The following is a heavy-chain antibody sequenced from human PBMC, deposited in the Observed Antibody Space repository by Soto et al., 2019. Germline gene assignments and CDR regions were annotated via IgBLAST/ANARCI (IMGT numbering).Heavy chain of an antibody. Sequence: SETLSLTCTVSGGSISSYYWSWIRQPPGKGLEWIGYIYYSGSTNYNPSLKSRVTISVDTSKNQFSLKLSSVTAADTAVYYCAWHDYSNRGGYYYYYVDVWGKGTTVTVSS. V-gene: IGHV4-59*01. CDR2: IYYSGST. J-gene: IGHJ6*03. CDR3: AWHDYSNRGGYYYYYVDV. D-gene: IGHD4-4*01. CDR1: GGSISSYY.